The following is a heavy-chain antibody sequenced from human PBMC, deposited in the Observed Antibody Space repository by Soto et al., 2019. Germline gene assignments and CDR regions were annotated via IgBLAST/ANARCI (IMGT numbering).Heavy chain of an antibody. D-gene: IGHD2-2*01. J-gene: IGHJ4*02. CDR1: GFTFSSYA. Sequence: EVQLLESGGGLVQPGGSLRLSCAASGFTFSSYAMSWVRQAPGKGLEWVSAISGSGGSTYYADSVKGRFTISRDNSKNTLYLQMNSLRAEDTAVYYCAKDQPRDIVVVPAALDYWGQGTLVTVSS. CDR3: AKDQPRDIVVVPAALDY. V-gene: IGHV3-23*01. CDR2: ISGSGGST.